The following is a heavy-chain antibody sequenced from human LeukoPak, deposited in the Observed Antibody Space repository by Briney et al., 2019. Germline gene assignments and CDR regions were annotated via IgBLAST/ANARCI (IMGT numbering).Heavy chain of an antibody. CDR2: LSTTGGST. J-gene: IGHJ4*02. V-gene: IGHV3-23*01. CDR3: AKRIAAAGPYFDY. D-gene: IGHD6-13*01. CDR1: GFTVSSKY. Sequence: HPGGSLTLSCAASGFTVSSKYMSWVRQAPGKGLEWVSALSTTGGSTYYADSVQGRLTIPRDNSKNTLYLQMNSLRAEDTALYYCAKRIAAAGPYFDYWGQGTLVTVYS.